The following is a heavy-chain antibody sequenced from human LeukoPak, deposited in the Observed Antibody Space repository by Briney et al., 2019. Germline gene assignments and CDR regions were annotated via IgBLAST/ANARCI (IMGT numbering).Heavy chain of an antibody. V-gene: IGHV3-23*01. CDR1: GFTFSSYA. CDR3: AKVFSPIWFGELFGLDY. CDR2: ISGSGGST. D-gene: IGHD3-10*01. Sequence: GGSLRLSCAASGFTFSSYAMSWVRQAPGKGLEWVSAISGSGGSTYYADSVKGRFTISRDNSKNTLYPQMNSLRAEDTAVYYCAKVFSPIWFGELFGLDYWGQGTLVTVSS. J-gene: IGHJ4*02.